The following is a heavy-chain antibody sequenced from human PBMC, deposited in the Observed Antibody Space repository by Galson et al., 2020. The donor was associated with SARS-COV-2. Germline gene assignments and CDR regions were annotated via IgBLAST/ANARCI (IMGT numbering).Heavy chain of an antibody. CDR2: ISAYNGNT. J-gene: IGHJ6*02. Sequence: ASVKVSCKASGYTFTNYGINWVRQAPGQGLEWMGWISAYNGNTNYAQMFQGRVTMTTDTSTSTAYMELRSLRSDDTAVYYCAVPVRGNYYQYYGMDVWGQGTTVTVS. D-gene: IGHD3-10*02. V-gene: IGHV1-18*04. CDR3: AVPVRGNYYQYYGMDV. CDR1: GYTFTNYG.